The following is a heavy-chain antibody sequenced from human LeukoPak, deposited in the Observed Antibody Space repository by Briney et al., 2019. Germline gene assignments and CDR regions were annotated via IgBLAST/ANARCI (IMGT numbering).Heavy chain of an antibody. CDR3: AKSLRRTVTTLYFDY. V-gene: IGHV4-34*01. Sequence: SETLSLTCAVYGGSFSGYYWSWIRQPPGKGLEWIGEINHSGSTNYNPSLKSRVTISVDTSKNQFSLKLSSATAADTAVYYCAKSLRRTVTTLYFDYWGQGTLVTVSS. D-gene: IGHD4-17*01. CDR2: INHSGST. J-gene: IGHJ4*02. CDR1: GGSFSGYY.